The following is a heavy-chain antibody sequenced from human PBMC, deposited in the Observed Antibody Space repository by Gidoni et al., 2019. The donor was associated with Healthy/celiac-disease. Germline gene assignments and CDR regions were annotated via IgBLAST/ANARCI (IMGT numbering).Heavy chain of an antibody. CDR1: GFTFVGSA. CDR3: TSRYSSRVENWFDP. V-gene: IGHV3-73*02. CDR2: IRSKANSYAT. D-gene: IGHD6-13*01. J-gene: IGHJ5*02. Sequence: EVQLVESGGVLVQPGGSLKLSCAASGFTFVGSAMHWVPQASGKGLEWVGRIRSKANSYATAYAASVKGRFTISRDDSKNTAYLQMNSLKTEDTAVYYCTSRYSSRVENWFDPWGQGTLVTVSS.